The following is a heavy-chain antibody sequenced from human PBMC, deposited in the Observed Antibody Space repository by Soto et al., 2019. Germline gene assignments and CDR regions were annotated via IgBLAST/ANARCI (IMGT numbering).Heavy chain of an antibody. D-gene: IGHD3-9*01. V-gene: IGHV1-18*01. CDR1: GYTFTSYG. CDR2: ISAHNGNT. CDR3: ARALTPTDF. Sequence: QVQLVQSGAEVKKPGASVKVSGKASGYTFTSYGISWVRQAPGQGLEWMGWISAHNGNTIYAQKLQGRVTMTTDTTTSTDYMELRSLRSDDTAVYYCARALTPTDFWGQGTLVTVSS. J-gene: IGHJ4*02.